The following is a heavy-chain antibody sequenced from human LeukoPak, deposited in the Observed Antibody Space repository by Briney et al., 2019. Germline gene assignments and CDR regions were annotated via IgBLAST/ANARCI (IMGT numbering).Heavy chain of an antibody. D-gene: IGHD3-10*01. V-gene: IGHV1-24*01. Sequence: ASVKVSCKVSGYTLTELSMHWVRQAPGKGLEWMGGFDPEDGETIYAQKFQGRVTMTEDTSTDTAYTELSSLRSEDTAVYYCATGSGSGSYYNWDAFDIWGQGTMVTVSS. CDR2: FDPEDGET. CDR1: GYTLTELS. CDR3: ATGSGSGSYYNWDAFDI. J-gene: IGHJ3*02.